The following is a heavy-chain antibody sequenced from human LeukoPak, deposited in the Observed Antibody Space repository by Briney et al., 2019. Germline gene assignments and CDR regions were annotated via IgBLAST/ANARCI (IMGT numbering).Heavy chain of an antibody. CDR1: GFTFSSYW. Sequence: GGSLRLSCAASGFTFSSYWMSWVRQGPGKGLEWVANINQAGSEKHYEDSVKGRFTISRDNARNSVYLQVNSLRVEDTAVFYCARIGYSSSSFDYWGQGTLVTVSS. CDR2: INQAGSEK. J-gene: IGHJ4*02. V-gene: IGHV3-7*01. CDR3: ARIGYSSSSFDY. D-gene: IGHD6-6*01.